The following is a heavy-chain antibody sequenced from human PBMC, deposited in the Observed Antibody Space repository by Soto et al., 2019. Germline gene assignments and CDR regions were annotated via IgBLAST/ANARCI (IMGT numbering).Heavy chain of an antibody. CDR2: IKQDGSEK. V-gene: IGHV3-7*01. CDR1: GFTFSSYY. CDR3: AREGRYCSGGSCFDY. Sequence: PGGSLRLSCAASGFTFSSYYINWVRQAPGKGLEWVANIKQDGSEKYYVDSVKGRFTISRDNAKYSLYLQMNSLRAEDTAVYYCAREGRYCSGGSCFDYWGQGTLVTVSS. J-gene: IGHJ4*02. D-gene: IGHD2-15*01.